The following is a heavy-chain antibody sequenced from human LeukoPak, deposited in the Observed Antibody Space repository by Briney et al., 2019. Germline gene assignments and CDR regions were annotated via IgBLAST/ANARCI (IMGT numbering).Heavy chain of an antibody. CDR2: IYYSGST. Sequence: SSETLSLTCTVSGGSISNSNYYWGWIRQPPGKGLEWIGSIYYSGSTYYNPSLKSRVTISVDTSKNQFSLKLSSVTAADTAVYYCARPKDYGSGLYFDYWGQGTLVTVSS. D-gene: IGHD3-10*01. CDR3: ARPKDYGSGLYFDY. CDR1: GGSISNSNYY. V-gene: IGHV4-39*01. J-gene: IGHJ4*02.